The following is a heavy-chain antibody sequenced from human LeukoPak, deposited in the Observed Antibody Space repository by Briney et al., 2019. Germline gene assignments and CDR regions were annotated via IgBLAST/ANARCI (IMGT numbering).Heavy chain of an antibody. Sequence: SETLSLTCTVSGGSISSSGYYWGWIRQPPGKGLEWIGSIYYSGSTYYNPSLKSRVTISVDTSKNQFSLKLSSVTAADTAVYYCARSRTGGLNWFDPWGQGTLVTVSS. CDR3: ARSRTGGLNWFDP. V-gene: IGHV4-39*01. CDR1: GGSISSSGYY. J-gene: IGHJ5*02. CDR2: IYYSGST. D-gene: IGHD7-27*01.